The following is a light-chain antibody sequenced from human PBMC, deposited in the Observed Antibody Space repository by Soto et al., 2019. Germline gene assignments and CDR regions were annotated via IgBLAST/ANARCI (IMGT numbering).Light chain of an antibody. CDR3: QQWKNWPPIT. J-gene: IGKJ5*01. Sequence: EIVLTQSPATLSLSPVETATLSCMASQSVDKFLSWYQQRPGQPPRLLIFDSSNRATGVPVRFSGTGSGTVFTLTIGSLEPEDSALYYCQQWKNWPPITFGQGTRLEI. V-gene: IGKV3-11*01. CDR1: QSVDKF. CDR2: DSS.